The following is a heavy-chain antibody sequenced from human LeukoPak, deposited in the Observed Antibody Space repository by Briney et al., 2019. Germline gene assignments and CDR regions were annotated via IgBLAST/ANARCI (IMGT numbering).Heavy chain of an antibody. J-gene: IGHJ5*02. D-gene: IGHD3-10*01. CDR2: IHKDGSEK. CDR1: GFTFRNYW. CDR3: VRGSSGTVVRGVAWAWFDP. V-gene: IGHV3-7*05. Sequence: GGSLRLSCVASGFTFRNYWMTWVRQAPGKGPEWVANIHKDGSEKYFVASVRGRFTISRDNAKDSLYLQMSSLRAEDTAVYYCVRGSSGTVVRGVAWAWFDPWGQGTLATVSS.